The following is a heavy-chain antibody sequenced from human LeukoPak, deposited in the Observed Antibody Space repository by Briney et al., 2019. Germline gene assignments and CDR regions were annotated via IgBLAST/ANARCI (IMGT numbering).Heavy chain of an antibody. CDR2: ISGSGGST. Sequence: GGSLRPSCAASGFTFSSYAMSWVRQAPGKGLEWVSAISGSGGSTYYADSVKGRFTISRDNSKNTLYLQMNSLRAEDTAVYYCAKVGTSGYYFDYWGQGTLVTVSS. D-gene: IGHD3-10*01. V-gene: IGHV3-23*01. CDR1: GFTFSSYA. CDR3: AKVGTSGYYFDY. J-gene: IGHJ4*02.